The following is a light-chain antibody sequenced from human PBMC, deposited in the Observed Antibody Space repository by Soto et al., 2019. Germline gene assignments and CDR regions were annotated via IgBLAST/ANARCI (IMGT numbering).Light chain of an antibody. Sequence: QSALTQPASVSGSPGQSITISCTGTISDVGAFNYVSWYQQHPGKAPKLMIYDVNYRPSGVSNRFSGSKSGNTASLTISGLQAEDEADYYCSSYTTSSTVVFGGGTKLTVL. J-gene: IGLJ2*01. CDR1: ISDVGAFNY. CDR3: SSYTTSSTVV. CDR2: DVN. V-gene: IGLV2-14*03.